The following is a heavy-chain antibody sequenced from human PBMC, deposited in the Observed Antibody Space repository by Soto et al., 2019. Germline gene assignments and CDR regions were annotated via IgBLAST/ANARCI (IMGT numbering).Heavy chain of an antibody. CDR1: GGSITSYY. J-gene: IGHJ4*02. V-gene: IGHV4-59*01. CDR2: IYDSGSP. CDR3: AREGGNCSGGTCYRSHFDY. Sequence: QVQLQESGPGLLKPSETLALTCTASGGSITSYYWSWIRQPPGKGLEWIGYIYDSGSPNYSPSLKGRVTISLDTSTNQFSLKLSSVPAADTAVYYCAREGGNCSGGTCYRSHFDYWGQGTLVTVSS. D-gene: IGHD2-15*01.